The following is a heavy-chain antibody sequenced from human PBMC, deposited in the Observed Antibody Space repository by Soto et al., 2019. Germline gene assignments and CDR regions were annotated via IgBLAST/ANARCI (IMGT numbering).Heavy chain of an antibody. V-gene: IGHV4-34*01. CDR2: INHSGST. CDR1: GGSFSGYY. J-gene: IGHJ4*02. D-gene: IGHD2-2*01. Sequence: PSETLSLTCAVYGGSFSGYYWSWIRQLPGKGLEWIGEINHSGSTNYNPSLKSRVTISVDTSKNQFSLKLSSVTAADTAVYYCARVGGKTDIVVVPAAAQSDYWGQGTLVTVSS. CDR3: ARVGGKTDIVVVPAAAQSDY.